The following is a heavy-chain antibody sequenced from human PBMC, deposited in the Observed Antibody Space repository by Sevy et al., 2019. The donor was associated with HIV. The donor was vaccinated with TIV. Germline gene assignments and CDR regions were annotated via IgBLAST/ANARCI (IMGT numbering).Heavy chain of an antibody. Sequence: SETLSLTCTVSGDSISGYYWSWIRQPPGKGLEWIGYFYYSRSTNYNPSLKSRVTISVDTPKNQVSLKVSSVTTADTAVYYCARAYSEYYYGMDVWGQGTTVTVSS. CDR3: ARAYSEYYYGMDV. V-gene: IGHV4-59*01. J-gene: IGHJ6*02. D-gene: IGHD4-4*01. CDR1: GDSISGYY. CDR2: FYYSRST.